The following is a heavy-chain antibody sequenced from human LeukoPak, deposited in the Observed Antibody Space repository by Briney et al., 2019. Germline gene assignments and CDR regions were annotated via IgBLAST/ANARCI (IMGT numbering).Heavy chain of an antibody. CDR1: GGSISSYY. CDR3: ARFISLKRSIAAAGRSYFDY. CDR2: IFTRGST. D-gene: IGHD6-13*01. J-gene: IGHJ4*02. V-gene: IGHV4-4*07. Sequence: TSETLSLTCSVSGGSISSYYWTWIRQPAGKGLEWIGRIFTRGSTNYNPSLQSRVTMAADTSKNQLSLKLSSVTAADTAVYYCARFISLKRSIAAAGRSYFDYWGQGTLVTVSS.